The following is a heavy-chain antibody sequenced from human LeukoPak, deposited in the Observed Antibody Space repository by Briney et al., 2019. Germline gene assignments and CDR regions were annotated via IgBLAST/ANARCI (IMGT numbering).Heavy chain of an antibody. V-gene: IGHV3-49*04. CDR2: IRSKAYGGTT. J-gene: IGHJ3*02. D-gene: IGHD6-6*01. CDR1: GFTFSSYG. CDR3: HSSRFDI. Sequence: PGGSLRLSCAASGFTFSSYGMHWVRQAPGKGLEWVGFIRSKAYGGTTEYAASVKGRFTISRDDSKSIAYLQMNSLKTEDTAVYYCHSSRFDIWGQGTMVTVSS.